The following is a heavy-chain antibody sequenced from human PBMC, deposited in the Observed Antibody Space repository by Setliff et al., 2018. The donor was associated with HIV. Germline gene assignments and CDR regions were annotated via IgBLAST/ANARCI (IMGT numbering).Heavy chain of an antibody. CDR3: ARGALLAVFDFDH. V-gene: IGHV1-69*13. CDR1: GGTFNSYV. CDR2: IIPVFGTA. D-gene: IGHD3-10*01. J-gene: IGHJ4*01. Sequence: ASVKVSCKASGGTFNSYVVNWVRQAPGQGLEWMGGIIPVFGTANYAQKFQDRVTITADESTSTVYMELSSLRSDDTAVYFCARGALLAVFDFDHWGHGTQVTVSS.